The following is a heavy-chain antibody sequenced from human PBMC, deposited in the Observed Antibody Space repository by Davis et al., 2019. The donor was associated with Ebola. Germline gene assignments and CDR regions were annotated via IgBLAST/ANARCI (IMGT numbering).Heavy chain of an antibody. CDR2: IYSGGST. J-gene: IGHJ6*02. D-gene: IGHD2-2*01. V-gene: IGHV3-53*01. CDR3: AGFTNYYYYYGMDV. Sequence: GESLKISCAASGFTVSSNYMSWVRQAPGKGLEWVSVIYSGGSTYYADSVKGRFTISRDNSKNTLYLQMNSLRAEDTAVYYCAGFTNYYYYYGMDVWGQGTTVTVSS. CDR1: GFTVSSNY.